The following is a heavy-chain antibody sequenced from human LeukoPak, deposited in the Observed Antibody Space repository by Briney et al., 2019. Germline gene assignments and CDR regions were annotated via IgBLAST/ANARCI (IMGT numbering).Heavy chain of an antibody. CDR1: GFTFSSYA. CDR2: ISYDGSNK. V-gene: IGHV3-30-3*01. D-gene: IGHD6-19*01. Sequence: PARSLRLSCAASGFTFSSYAIHWVRQAPGKGLEWVAVISYDGSNKYYADSVNGRFTISRDNSKKKLSLQMKSLSAEDTAVYYCARDGRGLRRSSWYFDYWGQGNLVTVSS. J-gene: IGHJ4*02. CDR3: ARDGRGLRRSSWYFDY.